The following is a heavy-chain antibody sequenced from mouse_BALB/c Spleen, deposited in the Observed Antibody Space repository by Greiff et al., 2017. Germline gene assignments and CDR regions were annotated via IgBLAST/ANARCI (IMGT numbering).Heavy chain of an antibody. Sequence: EVKLVESGGGLVKPGGSLKLSCASSGFTFSSHAMSWVRQTPEKRLEWVASISSGVRTYYPDSVKGRVTISRDNARNILYLQMSSLRSEDTAMYYCARVYYGYYGFAYRGQGTLVTVSA. J-gene: IGHJ3*01. D-gene: IGHD2-3*01. CDR3: ARVYYGYYGFAY. CDR1: GFTFSSHA. V-gene: IGHV5-6-5*01. CDR2: ISSGVRT.